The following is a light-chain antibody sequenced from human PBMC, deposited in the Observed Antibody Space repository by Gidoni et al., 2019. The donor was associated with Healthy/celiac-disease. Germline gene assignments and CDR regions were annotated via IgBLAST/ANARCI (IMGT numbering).Light chain of an antibody. CDR1: QSVLYSSNNKDY. CDR2: WAS. J-gene: IGKJ2*01. CDR3: QQYYSTPRT. Sequence: DIVMTQSPDSLAVSLGERATIHCKSSQSVLYSSNNKDYLAWYQQKPGQPPKLLIYWASTRESGVPDRFSGSGSGTDFTLTISSLQAEDVAVYYCQQYYSTPRTFXXXTKLEIK. V-gene: IGKV4-1*01.